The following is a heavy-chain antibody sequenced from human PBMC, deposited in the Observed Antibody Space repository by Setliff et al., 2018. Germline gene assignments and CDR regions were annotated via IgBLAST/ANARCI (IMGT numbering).Heavy chain of an antibody. CDR1: GGSISSGVYY. D-gene: IGHD1-1*01. CDR3: ARTGTYRYFDY. J-gene: IGHJ4*02. CDR2: IYYRGDT. Sequence: PSETLSLTCTVSGGSISSGVYYWAWIRQPPGKGLEWIGRIYYRGDTYYNASLKSRLTLSVDTSENQVSLNLRSVTAADTAVYYCARTGTYRYFDYWGQGTQVTVSS. V-gene: IGHV4-39*01.